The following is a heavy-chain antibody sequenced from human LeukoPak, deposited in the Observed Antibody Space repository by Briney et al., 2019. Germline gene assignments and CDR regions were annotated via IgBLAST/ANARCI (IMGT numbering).Heavy chain of an antibody. Sequence: SETLSLTCAVSGYSISSGYYWGWIRQPPGKGLEWIGSIYHSGSTYYNPSLKSRVTISVDTSKNQFSLKLSSVTAADTAVYYCARAAIAASSFDYWGQRTLVTVSS. CDR2: IYHSGST. V-gene: IGHV4-38-2*01. CDR1: GYSISSGYY. CDR3: ARAAIAASSFDY. D-gene: IGHD6-6*01. J-gene: IGHJ4*02.